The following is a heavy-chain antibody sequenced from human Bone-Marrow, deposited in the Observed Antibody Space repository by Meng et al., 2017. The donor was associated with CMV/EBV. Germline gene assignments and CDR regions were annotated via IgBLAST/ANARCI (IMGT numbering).Heavy chain of an antibody. J-gene: IGHJ4*02. CDR2: INHGGST. CDR1: GGSFSGYY. CDR3: ARARYYFDY. V-gene: IGHV4-34*01. Sequence: SETLSLTCAVYGGSFSGYYWSWIRQPPGKGLEWIGEINHGGSTNYNPSLKSRVTISVNTSKNQFSLKLSSVTAADTAVYYCARARYYFDYWGQGTLVTVSS.